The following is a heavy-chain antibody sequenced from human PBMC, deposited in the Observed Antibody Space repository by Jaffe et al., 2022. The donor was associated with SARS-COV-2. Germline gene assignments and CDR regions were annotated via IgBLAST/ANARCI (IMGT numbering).Heavy chain of an antibody. CDR3: ASGDSNWHGDSFDY. D-gene: IGHD1-1*01. J-gene: IGHJ4*02. Sequence: QVQLVQSGAEVKKPGSSVKVSCKASGGTFSSYGISWVRQAPGQGLEWMGGTIPIFGTANYAQKFQGRVTIVADESTSTAYMELSSLRSEDTAVYYCASGDSNWHGDSFDYWGQGTLITVSS. CDR2: TIPIFGTA. CDR1: GGTFSSYG. V-gene: IGHV1-69*01.